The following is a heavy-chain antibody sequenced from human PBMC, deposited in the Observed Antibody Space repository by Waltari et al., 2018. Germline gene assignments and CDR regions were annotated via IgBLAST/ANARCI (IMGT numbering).Heavy chain of an antibody. Sequence: QVKLQQWGAGLLKPSETLSLTCAVYGGSFSDYFWGWIRQPPGTGLEWIGEIDSGGSTNDGPHIKRRVTISVDTSKSPDALELNSVTAADTALYFCARGRPLHETSGYYYNYWGQGTLVSVSS. CDR3: ARGRPLHETSGYYYNY. CDR1: GGSFSDYF. V-gene: IGHV4-34*01. D-gene: IGHD3-22*01. CDR2: IDSGGST. J-gene: IGHJ4*02.